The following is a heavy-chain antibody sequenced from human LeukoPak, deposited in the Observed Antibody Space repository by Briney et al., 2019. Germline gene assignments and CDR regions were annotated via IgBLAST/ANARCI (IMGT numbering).Heavy chain of an antibody. D-gene: IGHD3-10*01. CDR1: GYTFTSYA. J-gene: IGHJ4*02. CDR3: AREKYGSGSYSYYFDY. V-gene: IGHV1-3*01. CDR2: INAGNGNT. Sequence: ASVKVPCKASGYTFTSYAMHWVRQAPGQRLEWMGWINAGNGNTKYSQKFQGRVTITRDTSASTAYMELSSLRSEDTAVYYCAREKYGSGSYSYYFDYWGQGTLVTVSS.